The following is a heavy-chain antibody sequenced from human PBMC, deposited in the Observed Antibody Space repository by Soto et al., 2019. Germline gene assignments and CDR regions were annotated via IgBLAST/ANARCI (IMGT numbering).Heavy chain of an antibody. V-gene: IGHV4-34*01. D-gene: IGHD3-9*01. CDR3: ARVRVLRYFDWLSPHYYYYGMDA. CDR2: INHSGST. J-gene: IGHJ6*02. Sequence: SETLSLTCAVYGGSFSGYYWSWIRQPPGKGLEWIGEINHSGSTNYNPSLKSRVTISVDTSKNQFSLKLSSVTAADTAVYYCARVRVLRYFDWLSPHYYYYGMDAWGQGTTVTVSS. CDR1: GGSFSGYY.